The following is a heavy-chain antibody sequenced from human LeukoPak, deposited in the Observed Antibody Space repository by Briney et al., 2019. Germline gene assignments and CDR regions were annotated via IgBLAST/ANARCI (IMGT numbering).Heavy chain of an antibody. Sequence: SETLSLTCTVSGGSISSYYWGWIRQAPGKGLEWIGYIYYSGSTNYNPSLKSRVTISVDTSKNQFSLKLSSVTAADTAVYYCGREGIPYSPSPYYFDYWGQGNLVTVSS. CDR2: IYYSGST. V-gene: IGHV4-59*01. J-gene: IGHJ4*02. CDR3: GREGIPYSPSPYYFDY. CDR1: GGSISSYY. D-gene: IGHD3-9*01.